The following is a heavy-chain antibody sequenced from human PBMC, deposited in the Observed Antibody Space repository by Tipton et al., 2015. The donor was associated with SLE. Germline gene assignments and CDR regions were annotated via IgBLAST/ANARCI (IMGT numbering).Heavy chain of an antibody. D-gene: IGHD6-13*01. V-gene: IGHV4-39*07. CDR2: IYYSGST. Sequence: TLSLTCTVSGGSISSSSYYWGWIRQPPGKGLEWIGSIYYSGSTYYNPPLKSRVTISVDTSKNQFSLKLSSVTAADTAVYYCARESIAAAGYFDYWGQGTLVTVSS. CDR3: ARESIAAAGYFDY. J-gene: IGHJ4*02. CDR1: GGSISSSSYY.